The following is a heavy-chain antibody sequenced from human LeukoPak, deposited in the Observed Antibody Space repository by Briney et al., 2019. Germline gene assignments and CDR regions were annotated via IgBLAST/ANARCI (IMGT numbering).Heavy chain of an antibody. CDR2: LSGGGSST. CDR3: ARASTTVPNLLDN. V-gene: IGHV3-74*03. D-gene: IGHD4-17*01. J-gene: IGHJ4*02. Sequence: GGSLRLSCVASGFTFSNYWMHWVRQAPGKGLLWVSRLSGGGSSTKYADSLKGRFTISRDNAKNTLYLQMNSLRAKDTAVYFCARASTTVPNLLDNWGQGTLVTVSS. CDR1: GFTFSNYW.